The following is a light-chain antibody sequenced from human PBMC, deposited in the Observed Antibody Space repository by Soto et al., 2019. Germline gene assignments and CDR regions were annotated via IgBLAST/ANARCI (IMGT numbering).Light chain of an antibody. CDR3: LQHSDYPFT. V-gene: IGKV1-17*01. CDR1: QGIRDA. Sequence: DIQMTQSPSSLSASVGDRVTTTCRASQGIRDALGWYQQKPGKVPKRLIYSASSLQSGVPSRFSGSGSETEFTLTISSLQPEDFETSYCLQHSDYPFTFGQGTKVDIK. J-gene: IGKJ2*01. CDR2: SAS.